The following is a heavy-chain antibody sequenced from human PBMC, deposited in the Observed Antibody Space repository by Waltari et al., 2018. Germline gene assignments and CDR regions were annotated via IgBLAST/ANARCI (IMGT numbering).Heavy chain of an antibody. D-gene: IGHD3-22*01. CDR1: GGSISSSSYY. CDR3: ARHIDYYDSSGHDAFDI. CDR2: IYYSGST. V-gene: IGHV4-39*01. Sequence: QLQLQESGPGLVKPSETLSLTCTVSGGSISSSSYYWGWIRQPPGKGLEWIGSIYYSGSTYYNPSLKSRVTISVDTSKNQFSLKLSSVTAADTAVYYCARHIDYYDSSGHDAFDIWGQGTMVTVSS. J-gene: IGHJ3*02.